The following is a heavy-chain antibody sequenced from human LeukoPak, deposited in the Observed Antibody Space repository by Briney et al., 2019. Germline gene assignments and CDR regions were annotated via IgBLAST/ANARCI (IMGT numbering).Heavy chain of an antibody. CDR2: ISHDGSNK. D-gene: IGHD1-26*01. J-gene: IGHJ4*02. CDR1: EFTFTSYA. Sequence: GGSLRLSCAASEFTFTSYAMHWVRQAPGKGLEWVALISHDGSNKDYGDSVKGRFTISRDNSKNTLYLQMNSLKPEDTAVYYCAREGVVGAILGYWGQGSLVTVSP. V-gene: IGHV3-30*04. CDR3: AREGVVGAILGY.